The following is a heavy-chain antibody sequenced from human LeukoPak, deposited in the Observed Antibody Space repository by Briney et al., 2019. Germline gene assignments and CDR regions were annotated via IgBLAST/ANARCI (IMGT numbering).Heavy chain of an antibody. J-gene: IGHJ4*02. CDR3: ANRYCGGDCVNFDY. CDR1: GFTFSSYG. Sequence: GGSLRLSCAASGFTFSSYGMHWVRQAPGKGLEWVAFIRYDGSNKYYADSVKGRFTISRDNSKNTLYLQMNSLRAEDTAVYYCANRYCGGDCVNFDYWGQGTLVTVSS. V-gene: IGHV3-30*02. D-gene: IGHD2-21*01. CDR2: IRYDGSNK.